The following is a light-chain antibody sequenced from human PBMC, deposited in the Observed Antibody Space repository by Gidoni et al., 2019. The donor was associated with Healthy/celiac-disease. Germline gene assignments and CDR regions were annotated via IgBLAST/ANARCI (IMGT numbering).Light chain of an antibody. CDR1: QSVSSSY. J-gene: IGKJ2*01. Sequence: EIVLTQSPGTLSLSPGERATLSCRASQSVSSSYLAWYQQKPGQAPRLLIYGASNRATGIPDRFSGNGSGTDFTLTISRLEPEDFAVYYCQQYGSSPHTFXXXTKLEIK. V-gene: IGKV3-20*01. CDR2: GAS. CDR3: QQYGSSPHT.